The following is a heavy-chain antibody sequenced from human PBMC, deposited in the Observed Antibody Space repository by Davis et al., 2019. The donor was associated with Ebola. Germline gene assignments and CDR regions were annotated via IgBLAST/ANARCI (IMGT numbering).Heavy chain of an antibody. V-gene: IGHV3-48*02. CDR3: ARAGGSYYFYFDY. CDR1: GFTFSSYS. Sequence: GESLKISCAASGFTFSSYSMNWVRQAPGKGLEWVSYISSSSSTIYYADSVKGRFTISRDNAKNSLYLQMNSLRDEDTAVYYCARAGGSYYFYFDYWGQGTLVTVSS. CDR2: ISSSSSTI. J-gene: IGHJ4*02. D-gene: IGHD1-26*01.